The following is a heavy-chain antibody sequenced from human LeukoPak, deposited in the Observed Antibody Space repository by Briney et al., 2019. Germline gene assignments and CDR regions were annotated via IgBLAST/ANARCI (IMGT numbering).Heavy chain of an antibody. V-gene: IGHV1-8*01. CDR1: GYTFTSYD. Sequence: GASVKVSCKASGYTFTSYDINWVRQATGQGLERMGWMNPNSGNTGYAQKFQGRVTMTRNTSISTDYMELSSLRSEDTAVYYCARYSGRWLYKKSLDYWGQGTLVTVSS. CDR2: MNPNSGNT. D-gene: IGHD3-22*01. CDR3: ARYSGRWLYKKSLDY. J-gene: IGHJ4*02.